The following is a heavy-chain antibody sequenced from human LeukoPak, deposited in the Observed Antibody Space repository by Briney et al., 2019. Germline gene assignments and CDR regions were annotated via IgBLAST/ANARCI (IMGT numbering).Heavy chain of an antibody. V-gene: IGHV3-23*01. CDR2: ISGSGGST. CDR3: AKGNGGNSRTYFDY. D-gene: IGHD4-23*01. J-gene: IGHJ4*02. Sequence: GGSLRLSCAASGFTFSSYAMSWVRQAPGKGLEWVSAISGSGGSTYYADSVKGRFTISRDNSKNTLYLQMNSLRAEDTAVYYCAKGNGGNSRTYFDYWGQGTLVTVSP. CDR1: GFTFSSYA.